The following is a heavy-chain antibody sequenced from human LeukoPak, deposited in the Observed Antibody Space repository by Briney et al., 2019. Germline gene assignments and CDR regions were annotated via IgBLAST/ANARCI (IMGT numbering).Heavy chain of an antibody. D-gene: IGHD3-3*01. J-gene: IGHJ4*02. CDR1: GGSFSGYY. Sequence: SETLSLTCAVYGGSFSGYYWSWIRQPPGKGLEWIGEINHSGSTNYNPSLKSRVTISVDTSKNQFSLKLSSVTAADTAVYYCARRTHYDFWSGYSQYYFDYWCQGTLVTVSS. CDR2: INHSGST. V-gene: IGHV4-34*01. CDR3: ARRTHYDFWSGYSQYYFDY.